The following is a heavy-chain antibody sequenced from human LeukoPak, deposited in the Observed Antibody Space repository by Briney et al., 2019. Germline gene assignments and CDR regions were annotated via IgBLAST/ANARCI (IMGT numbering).Heavy chain of an antibody. D-gene: IGHD6-13*01. CDR1: GYTFTGYY. Sequence: ASVKVSCKASGYTFTGYYMHWVRQAPGQWLEWMAWINPNSGGTNYAQKFQGRVTMTRDTSISTAYMELSRLRSDDTAVYYCASKIAAAYNWFDPWGQGTLVTVSS. CDR3: ASKIAAAYNWFDP. CDR2: INPNSGGT. J-gene: IGHJ5*02. V-gene: IGHV1-2*02.